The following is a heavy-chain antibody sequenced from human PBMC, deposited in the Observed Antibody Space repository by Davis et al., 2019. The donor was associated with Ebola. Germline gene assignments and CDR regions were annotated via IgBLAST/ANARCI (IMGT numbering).Heavy chain of an antibody. V-gene: IGHV1-69*13. D-gene: IGHD5-24*01. CDR3: ASANGMATILGGYGMDV. Sequence: SVKVSCKASGGTFSSYAISWVRQAPGQGLEWMGGIIPIFGTANYAQKFQGRVTITADESTSTAYMELSSLRSEDTAVYYCASANGMATILGGYGMDVWGQGTTVTVSS. J-gene: IGHJ6*02. CDR1: GGTFSSYA. CDR2: IIPIFGTA.